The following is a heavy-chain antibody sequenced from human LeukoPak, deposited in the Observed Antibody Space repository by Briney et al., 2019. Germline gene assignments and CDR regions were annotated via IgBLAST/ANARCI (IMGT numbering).Heavy chain of an antibody. CDR3: ARYSFRAPRTFDY. J-gene: IGHJ4*02. CDR2: INHSGST. Sequence: PSGTLSLTCAVYGGSFSGYYWSWIRQPPGKGLEWIGEINHSGSTNYNPSLKSRVTMSVDTSKNQFSLKLSSVAAADTAVYYCARYSFRAPRTFDYWGQGTLVTVSS. V-gene: IGHV4-34*10. CDR1: GGSFSGYY.